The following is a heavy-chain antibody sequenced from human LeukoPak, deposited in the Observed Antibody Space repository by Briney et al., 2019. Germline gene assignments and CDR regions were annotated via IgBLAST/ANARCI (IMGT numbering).Heavy chain of an antibody. CDR2: INHSGTT. V-gene: IGHV4-34*01. CDR1: GGSFSSYF. J-gene: IGHJ4*02. D-gene: IGHD6-13*01. CDR3: ARERGYSSSWFY. Sequence: SETLSLTCAGYGGSFSSYFWTWIRQTPGKGLEWIGEINHSGTTNYNPSLKSRVTMSVDTSKDQFSLKLGSVTAADTAVYYCARERGYSSSWFYWGQGTLVTVSS.